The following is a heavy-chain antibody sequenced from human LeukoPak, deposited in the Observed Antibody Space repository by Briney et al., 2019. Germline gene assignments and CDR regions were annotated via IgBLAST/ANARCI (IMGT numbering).Heavy chain of an antibody. CDR3: ARDRSFDI. J-gene: IGHJ3*02. CDR1: DDSLTSGSHY. CDR2: IYTSGST. Sequence: SETLSLTCTVSDDSLTSGSHYWSWIRQPAGKGLEWIGRIYTSGSTNYNPSLKSRVTMSVDTSKNQFSLKLSSVTAADTAVYYCARDRSFDIWGQGTMVTVSS. V-gene: IGHV4-61*02.